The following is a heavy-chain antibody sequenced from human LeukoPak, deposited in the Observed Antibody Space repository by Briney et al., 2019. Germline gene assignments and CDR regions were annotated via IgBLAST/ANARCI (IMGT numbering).Heavy chain of an antibody. Sequence: ASVKVSCKASGYTFTSYGISWVRQAPGQGLEWMGWISAYNGNTNYAQKLQGRVTMTTDTSTSTAYMELRSLRSDDTAVYYCARDPPYDSSGYYPYYWGQGTLVTVSS. V-gene: IGHV1-18*01. CDR2: ISAYNGNT. D-gene: IGHD3-22*01. J-gene: IGHJ4*02. CDR3: ARDPPYDSSGYYPYY. CDR1: GYTFTSYG.